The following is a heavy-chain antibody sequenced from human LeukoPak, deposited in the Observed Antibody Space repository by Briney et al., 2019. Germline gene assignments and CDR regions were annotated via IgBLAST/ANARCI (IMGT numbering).Heavy chain of an antibody. Sequence: PGGSLRLSCAASGFTFSSYAMSWVRQAPGKGLEWVSAISGSGGSTYYADSVKGRFTISRDNSKNTLYLQMNSLRAEDTAVYYCARVGIAVAGSGWFDPWGQGTLVTVSS. CDR1: GFTFSSYA. J-gene: IGHJ5*02. D-gene: IGHD6-19*01. CDR3: ARVGIAVAGSGWFDP. CDR2: ISGSGGST. V-gene: IGHV3-23*01.